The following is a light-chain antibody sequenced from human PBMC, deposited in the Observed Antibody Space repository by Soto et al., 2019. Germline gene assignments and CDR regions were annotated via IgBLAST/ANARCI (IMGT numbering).Light chain of an antibody. V-gene: IGLV1-47*01. CDR2: MND. Sequence: QSVLTQPPSAPGNPGQRLTISCSGSTSNILRNYVYWYRQLPGTAPRLLISMNDQRPSGVPDRFSGSKSGSTASLTVSGLQTEDGADYYCNSYVAGSKVFGTGTKVHRP. CDR1: TSNILRNY. CDR3: NSYVAGSKV. J-gene: IGLJ1*01.